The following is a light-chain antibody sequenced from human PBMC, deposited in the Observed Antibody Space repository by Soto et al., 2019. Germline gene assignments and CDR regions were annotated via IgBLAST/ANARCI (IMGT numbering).Light chain of an antibody. V-gene: IGKV4-1*01. CDR2: WAS. J-gene: IGKJ3*01. Sequence: DIVMTQSPDSLAVSLGERATINCKSSQSILYSSNNKNYLAWYQQKPGQPPKLLFYWASTRESGVPDRFSGSGSGTDFTLTISSLQAEDVAVYSCQQYYTPPFTFGPGTKVDIK. CDR1: QSILYSSNNKNY. CDR3: QQYYTPPFT.